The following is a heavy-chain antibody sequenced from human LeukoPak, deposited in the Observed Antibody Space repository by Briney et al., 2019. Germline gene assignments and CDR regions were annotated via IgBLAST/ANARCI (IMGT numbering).Heavy chain of an antibody. V-gene: IGHV1-8*03. CDR2: MNPNSGNT. Sequence: ASVKVSCKASGYTFTSYDINWLRQATGQGLEWMGWMNPNSGNTGYAQKFQGRVTITRNTSISTAYMELSSLRSEDTAVYYCARGDHIAVAGRDWFDPWGQGTLVTVSS. CDR1: GYTFTSYD. J-gene: IGHJ5*02. D-gene: IGHD6-19*01. CDR3: ARGDHIAVAGRDWFDP.